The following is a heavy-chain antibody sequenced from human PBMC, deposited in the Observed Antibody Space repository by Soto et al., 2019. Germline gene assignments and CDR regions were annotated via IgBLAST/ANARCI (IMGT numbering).Heavy chain of an antibody. CDR3: ARKYRSSSWFYA. CDR1: GYTFSIYG. V-gene: IGHV1-18*01. D-gene: IGHD6-6*01. Sequence: QVQLVQSGAEVRKPGASVRVSCKASGYTFSIYGICWVRQAPGQGLEWMGWISPYNGETNLAQQLQGRVTMTTDTSTSRASRDLRSLTSDDTAVYYCARKYRSSSWFYAWGQGALVTVSS. CDR2: ISPYNGET. J-gene: IGHJ5*02.